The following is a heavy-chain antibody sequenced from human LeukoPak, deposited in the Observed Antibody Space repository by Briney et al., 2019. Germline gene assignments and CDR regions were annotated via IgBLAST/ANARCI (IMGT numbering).Heavy chain of an antibody. CDR2: IYYSGST. CDR1: GGSISSSSYY. J-gene: IGHJ4*02. Sequence: SETLSLTCTVSGGSISSSSYYWSWIRQPPGKGLEWIGYIYYSGSTYYNPSLKSRVTISVDTSKNQFSLKLSSVTAADTAVYYCAREVWFGVDYWGQGTLVTVSS. D-gene: IGHD3-10*01. V-gene: IGHV4-30-4*01. CDR3: AREVWFGVDY.